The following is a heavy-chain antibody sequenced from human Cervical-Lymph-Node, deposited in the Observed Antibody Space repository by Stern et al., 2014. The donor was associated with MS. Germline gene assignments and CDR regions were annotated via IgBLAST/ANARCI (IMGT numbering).Heavy chain of an antibody. Sequence: QVQLQESGPGLVKASGTLSLTCAVSGDSITSDTWWSWVRQPPRKGLEWIGEIPHSGTPNYNPSLESRLTISLDKSKNQFSLNLPSVTAADTAVYYCARASLGGYDWFDPWGQGTLVTVSS. V-gene: IGHV4-4*02. J-gene: IGHJ5*02. CDR1: GDSITSDTW. CDR3: ARASLGGYDWFDP. CDR2: IPHSGTP. D-gene: IGHD5-12*01.